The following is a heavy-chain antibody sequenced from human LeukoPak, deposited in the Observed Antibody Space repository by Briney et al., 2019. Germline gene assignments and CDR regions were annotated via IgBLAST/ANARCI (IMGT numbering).Heavy chain of an antibody. CDR1: GGSINTYY. D-gene: IGHD4-17*01. CDR2: VSSTGAT. V-gene: IGHV4-59*08. J-gene: IGHJ4*02. CDR3: ARQPDYGEQVFDS. Sequence: PSETLSLTCIVSGGSINTYYWTWIRQPPGKGLEGIVCVSSTGATNDNPSLKSRVTMSLDTSQKQFSLKLTPVTGADTALYYCARQPDYGEQVFDSWGQGILVTVSS.